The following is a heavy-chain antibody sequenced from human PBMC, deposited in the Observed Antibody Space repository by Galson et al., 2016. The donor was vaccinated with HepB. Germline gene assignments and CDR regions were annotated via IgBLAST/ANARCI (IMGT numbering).Heavy chain of an antibody. Sequence: SLRLSCAASGFTFSSYWMSWVRRAPGKGLEWVANINQAGSEKQYVGSVKGRFTVSRDNAKNSLYLQMNSLRVEDTAVSYCAVYGNTRPSRSFGPWGQGTLVTVSS. D-gene: IGHD2-8*01. CDR1: GFTFSSYW. J-gene: IGHJ5*02. CDR3: AVYGNTRPSRSFGP. CDR2: INQAGSEK. V-gene: IGHV3-7*03.